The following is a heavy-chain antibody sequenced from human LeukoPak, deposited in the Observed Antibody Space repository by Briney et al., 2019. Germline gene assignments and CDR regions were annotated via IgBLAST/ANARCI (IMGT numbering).Heavy chain of an antibody. D-gene: IGHD1-20*01. J-gene: IGHJ6*02. CDR1: GGSFSSYY. Sequence: SETLSLTCTVSGGSFSSYYWSWIRQPPGKGLEWIGYIYYSGSTNYNPSLKSRVTISVDTSKNQFSLKLSSVTAADTAVYYCAGVTYNWNDVGYYGMDVWGQGTTVTVSS. CDR2: IYYSGST. CDR3: AGVTYNWNDVGYYGMDV. V-gene: IGHV4-59*08.